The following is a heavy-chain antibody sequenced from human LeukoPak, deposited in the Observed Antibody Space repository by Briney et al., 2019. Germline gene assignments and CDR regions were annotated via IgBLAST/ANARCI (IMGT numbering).Heavy chain of an antibody. CDR2: ISNSGRST. J-gene: IGHJ4*02. CDR3: AKDRLESWSGFYFGLFDY. V-gene: IGHV3-23*01. D-gene: IGHD3-3*01. CDR1: GFTFSRYA. Sequence: GGSLRLSCATSGFTFSRYAMNWARQAPGKGLEWVSGISNSGRSTYYADPVKGRFTISRDNSKSTLYLQMNSLRAEDTAVYYCAKDRLESWSGFYFGLFDYWGQGALVTVAS.